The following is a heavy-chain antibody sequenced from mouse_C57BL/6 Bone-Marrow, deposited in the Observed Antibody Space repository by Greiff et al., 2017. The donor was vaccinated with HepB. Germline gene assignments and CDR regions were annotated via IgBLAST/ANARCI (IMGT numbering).Heavy chain of an antibody. V-gene: IGHV1-76*01. CDR3: ARTLWYFDV. Sequence: QVQLQQSGAELVRPGASVKLSCKASGYTFTDYYINWLKQRPGQGLEWIARIYPGSGNTYYNEKFKGKATLTSGKSSSTAYMQLSSLTSEDSAVYFCARTLWYFDVWGTGTTVTVSS. J-gene: IGHJ1*03. CDR2: IYPGSGNT. CDR1: GYTFTDYY.